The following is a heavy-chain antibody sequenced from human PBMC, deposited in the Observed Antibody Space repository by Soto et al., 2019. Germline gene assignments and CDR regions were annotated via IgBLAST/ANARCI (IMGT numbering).Heavy chain of an antibody. Sequence: SGPTLVNTPSQTLSLTCAISGDSVSSNSAAWNWIRQSPSRGLEWLGRTYYRSKWYNDYAVSVKSRITINPDTSKNHFSLQLKSVTPEDTALYYCASLAPGGSGGGGDYWGQGTLVTVSS. D-gene: IGHD6-19*01. CDR1: GDSVSSNSAA. CDR2: TYYRSKWYN. J-gene: IGHJ4*02. CDR3: ASLAPGGSGGGGDY. V-gene: IGHV6-1*01.